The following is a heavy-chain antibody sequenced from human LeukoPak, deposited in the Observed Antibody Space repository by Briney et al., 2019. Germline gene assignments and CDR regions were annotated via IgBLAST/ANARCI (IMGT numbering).Heavy chain of an antibody. D-gene: IGHD3-22*01. V-gene: IGHV4-59*01. CDR3: AREAYDSSGYYSNWFDP. CDR2: IYYNGST. Sequence: SETLSLTCAVSGGSISSYYWSWIRQPPGKGLEWIGYIYYNGSTNYNPSLKSRVTITVDTSKNQFSLKLSSVTAADTAVYYCAREAYDSSGYYSNWFDPWGQGTLVTVSS. CDR1: GGSISSYY. J-gene: IGHJ5*02.